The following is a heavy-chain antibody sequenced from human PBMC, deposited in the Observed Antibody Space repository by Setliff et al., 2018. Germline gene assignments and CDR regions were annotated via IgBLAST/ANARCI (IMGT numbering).Heavy chain of an antibody. Sequence: GESLKISCAASGFTFSGSAMHWVRQASGKGLEWVGRIKRITDSGTTDHAAPVKGRFTVSRDDSISTLYLQMNSLKTEDTAVYYCTTSPISSGWHSNFDYNMDVWGQGTTVTVSS. J-gene: IGHJ6*02. V-gene: IGHV3-15*01. CDR1: GFTFSGSA. D-gene: IGHD6-19*01. CDR2: IKRITDSGTT. CDR3: TTSPISSGWHSNFDYNMDV.